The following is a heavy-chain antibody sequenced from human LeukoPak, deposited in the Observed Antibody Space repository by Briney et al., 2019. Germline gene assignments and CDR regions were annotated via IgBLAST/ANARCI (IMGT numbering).Heavy chain of an antibody. CDR1: GFTVSSNY. Sequence: PGGSLRLSCAASGFTVSSNYMSWVRQAPGKGLEWVSVIYSGGSTYYADSVKGRFTISRHNSKNTLYLQMNSLRAEDTAVYYCARHGLYCSSTSCYSPDAFDIWGQGTMVTVSS. CDR2: IYSGGST. D-gene: IGHD2-2*01. CDR3: ARHGLYCSSTSCYSPDAFDI. V-gene: IGHV3-53*04. J-gene: IGHJ3*02.